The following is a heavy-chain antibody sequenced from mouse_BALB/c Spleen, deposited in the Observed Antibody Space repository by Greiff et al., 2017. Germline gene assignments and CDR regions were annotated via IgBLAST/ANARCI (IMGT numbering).Heavy chain of an antibody. CDR2: ISSGSSTI. V-gene: IGHV5-17*02. Sequence: DVKLVESGGGLVQPGGSRKLSCAAPGFTFSSFGMHWVRQAPEKGLEWVAYISSGSSTIYYADTVKGRFTISRDNPKNTLFLQMTSLRSEDTAMYYCARLGPYYAMDYWGQGTSVTVSS. CDR3: ARLGPYYAMDY. J-gene: IGHJ4*01. D-gene: IGHD4-1*01. CDR1: GFTFSSFG.